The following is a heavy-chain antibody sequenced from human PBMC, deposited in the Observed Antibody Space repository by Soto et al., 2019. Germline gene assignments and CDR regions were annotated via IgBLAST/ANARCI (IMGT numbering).Heavy chain of an antibody. J-gene: IGHJ5*02. CDR3: ARAPTGEIPSRYHAWFDL. V-gene: IGHV4-34*01. CDR2: INHSGVT. Sequence: PSETLSLTCADSGGSFSGYYWSWIRQPPGKGLEWIGEINHSGVTNYSPSLKSRVTISVDRSTMQFSLKLTSVTAADTAFYYCARAPTGEIPSRYHAWFDLWGQGTLVTVSS. CDR1: GGSFSGYY. D-gene: IGHD2-2*01.